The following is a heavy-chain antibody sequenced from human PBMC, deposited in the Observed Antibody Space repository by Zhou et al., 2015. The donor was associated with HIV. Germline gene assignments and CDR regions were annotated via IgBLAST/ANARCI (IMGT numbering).Heavy chain of an antibody. CDR3: ARVGYYDSSGYPDY. Sequence: VQLVESGGGVVQPGRSLRLSCAVSGFTFANDRMNWVRQAPGRGLEWVAHINEDGSETKYVDSVKGRLTISRDNAKNSLYLQMNSLRAEDTAVYYCARVGYYDSSGYPDYWGQGTLVTVSS. V-gene: IGHV3-7*01. CDR1: GFTFANDR. D-gene: IGHD3-22*01. CDR2: INEDGSET. J-gene: IGHJ4*02.